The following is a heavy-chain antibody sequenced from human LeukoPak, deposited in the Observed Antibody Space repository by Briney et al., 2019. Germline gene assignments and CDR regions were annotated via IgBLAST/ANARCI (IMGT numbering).Heavy chain of an antibody. V-gene: IGHV1-69*05. Sequence: SVKVSCKASGGAFSSYAISWVRQAPGQGLEWMGGIIPIFGTANYAQKFQGRVTITTDESTSTAYMELSSLRSEDTAVYYCARDRPGVLRYLDWLDWGQGTLVTVSS. J-gene: IGHJ4*02. D-gene: IGHD3-9*01. CDR1: GGAFSSYA. CDR2: IIPIFGTA. CDR3: ARDRPGVLRYLDWLD.